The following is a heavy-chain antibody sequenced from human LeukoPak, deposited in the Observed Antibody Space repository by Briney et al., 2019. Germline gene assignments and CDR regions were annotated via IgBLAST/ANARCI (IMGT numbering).Heavy chain of an antibody. CDR3: ANAHYYDSSGYYCDY. V-gene: IGHV3-30*18. D-gene: IGHD3-22*01. CDR1: GFTFSTYG. J-gene: IGHJ4*02. CDR2: ISYDGSNK. Sequence: GGSLTLSCAASGFTFSTYGMHWARHAPGKALEWVAHISYDGSNKYFADSVKSRFTISRDNSKKTLYLQMNSLRAEDTAVYYCANAHYYDSSGYYCDYWGQGTMATVSS.